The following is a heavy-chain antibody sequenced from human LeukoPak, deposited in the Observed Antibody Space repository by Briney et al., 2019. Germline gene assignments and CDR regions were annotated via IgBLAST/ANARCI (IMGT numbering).Heavy chain of an antibody. CDR1: GGSISSYY. J-gene: IGHJ4*02. D-gene: IGHD2-15*01. CDR3: ARDLARGGYVVY. V-gene: IGHV4-59*01. Sequence: SETLSLTCTVSGGSISSYYWSWIRQPPGKGLEWIGYIYYSGSTNYNPSLKSRVTISVDTSKNQFSLKLSSVTAADTAVYYCARDLARGGYVVYWGQGTLVTVSS. CDR2: IYYSGST.